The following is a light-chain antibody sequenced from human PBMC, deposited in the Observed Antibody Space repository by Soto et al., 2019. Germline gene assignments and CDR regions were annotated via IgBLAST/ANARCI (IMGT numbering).Light chain of an antibody. CDR2: DAS. CDR3: QQYGSSPIT. Sequence: EIVMTQSPATLSVSPGERATLSCRASQSVGILLAWYQQKPGQAPRLLIYDASNRATGIPDRFSGSGSGTDFTLTISRLEPEDFAVYYCQQYGSSPITFGQGTRLEI. V-gene: IGKV3-20*01. CDR1: QSVGIL. J-gene: IGKJ5*01.